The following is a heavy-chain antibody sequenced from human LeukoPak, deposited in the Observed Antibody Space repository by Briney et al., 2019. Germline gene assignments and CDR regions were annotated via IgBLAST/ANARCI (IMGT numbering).Heavy chain of an antibody. CDR1: GGTFSGYA. D-gene: IGHD1-26*01. CDR2: IIAVLGIA. V-gene: IGHV1-69*04. J-gene: IGHJ4*02. CDR3: APAIVGAPK. Sequence: SVKVSCEASGGTFSGYAISWVREGPGRGREWVGRIIAVLGIANYAQKWRGGVKISADKSPSTAYMEPSSLRPHDTAVHYCAPAIVGAPKWRQGPLVPVPS.